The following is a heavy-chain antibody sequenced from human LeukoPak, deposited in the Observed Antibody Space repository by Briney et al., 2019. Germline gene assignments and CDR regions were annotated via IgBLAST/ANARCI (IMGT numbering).Heavy chain of an antibody. CDR2: ISWNSGSI. Sequence: GGSLRLSCAGSGFIFNNYAMHWVRQAPGKGLEWVSGISWNSGSIGYADSVKGRFTISRDNAKNSLYLQMSSLRAEDTVLYYCAKDMGAGGRYYYYGMDVWGQGTTVTVSS. D-gene: IGHD3-16*01. CDR1: GFIFNNYA. J-gene: IGHJ6*02. CDR3: AKDMGAGGRYYYYGMDV. V-gene: IGHV3-9*01.